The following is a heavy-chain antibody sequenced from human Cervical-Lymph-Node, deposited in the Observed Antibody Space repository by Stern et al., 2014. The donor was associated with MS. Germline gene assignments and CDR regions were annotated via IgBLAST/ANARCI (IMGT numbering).Heavy chain of an antibody. CDR2: INSDGTST. D-gene: IGHD6-25*01. J-gene: IGHJ5*02. V-gene: IGHV3-74*02. CDR1: GFTFANSW. CDR3: ARTSASPT. Sequence: EVQLVESGGGLVQPGGSLRLSCAASGFTFANSWMHWVRQPPGKGLVWVSRINSDGTSTNYADSVKGRFTISRDNAKNTLYLQMNSLRAEDTAVYYCARTSASPTWGQGTLVTVSS.